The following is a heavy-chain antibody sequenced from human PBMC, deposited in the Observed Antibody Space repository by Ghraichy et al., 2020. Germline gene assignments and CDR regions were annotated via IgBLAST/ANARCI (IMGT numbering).Heavy chain of an antibody. CDR3: TKRNRDGINYPFDY. D-gene: IGHD5-24*01. V-gene: IGHV3-23*01. CDR2: ISGSGAST. CDR1: GFTFSSYG. Sequence: GGSLRLSCAASGFTFSSYGMTWVRQAPGKGLEWVSGISGSGASTYYADSVKGRFTISRDNSKNTLYLQMNSLRAEDTVVYYCTKRNRDGINYPFDYWGPGTLVTVSS. J-gene: IGHJ4*02.